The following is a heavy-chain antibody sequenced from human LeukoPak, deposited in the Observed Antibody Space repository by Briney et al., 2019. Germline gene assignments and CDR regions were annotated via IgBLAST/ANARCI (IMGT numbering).Heavy chain of an antibody. CDR1: GYRFTNYH. CDR3: TRLISRGSDYNYVDD. D-gene: IGHD5-24*01. J-gene: IGHJ4*02. V-gene: IGHV5-51*01. Sequence: GESLKISCKGSGYRFTNYHIGWVRQLPGKGLEWMGIIYPADSDTRYRPTFRGQVTISVDKSINTPYLQWSSLNASDTAMYYCTRLISRGSDYNYVDDWGQGTLITVSS. CDR2: IYPADSDT.